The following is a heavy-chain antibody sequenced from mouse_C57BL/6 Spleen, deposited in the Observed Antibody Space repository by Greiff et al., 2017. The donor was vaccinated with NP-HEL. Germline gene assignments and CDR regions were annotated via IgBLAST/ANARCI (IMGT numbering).Heavy chain of an antibody. CDR1: GYAFSSSW. J-gene: IGHJ4*01. Sequence: VQLQQSGPELVKPGASVKISCKASGYAFSSSWMNWVKQRPGKGLEWIGRIYPGDGDTNYNGKFKGKATLTADKSSSTAYMQLSSLTSEDSAVYFCASPLAYAMDYWGQGTSVTVSS. CDR3: ASPLAYAMDY. CDR2: IYPGDGDT. V-gene: IGHV1-82*01.